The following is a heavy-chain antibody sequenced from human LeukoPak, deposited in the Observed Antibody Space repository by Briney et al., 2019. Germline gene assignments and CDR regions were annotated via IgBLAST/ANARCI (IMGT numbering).Heavy chain of an antibody. Sequence: GRSLRLSCAASGFTFSSYGMHWVRMAPGKVLERVAVISYDGGNKYYADFVKGRSTISRDYSNNTLYLQMNSLRAEDTAVYYCAKDSWRSTTVTTRGVYYYYGMDVWGQGTTVTVSS. CDR1: GFTFSSYG. D-gene: IGHD4-17*01. V-gene: IGHV3-30*18. J-gene: IGHJ6*02. CDR3: AKDSWRSTTVTTRGVYYYYGMDV. CDR2: ISYDGGNK.